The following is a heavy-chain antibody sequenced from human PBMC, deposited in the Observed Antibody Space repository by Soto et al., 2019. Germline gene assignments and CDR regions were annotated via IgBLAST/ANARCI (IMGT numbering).Heavy chain of an antibody. CDR1: GGSISSGGYY. V-gene: IGHV4-61*08. CDR3: ARHPGYYDILTGYTTYYFDY. J-gene: IGHJ4*02. Sequence: SETLSLTCAVSGGSISSGGYYWSWIRQPPGKGLEWIGYIYYRGNTDYNPSLKSRVTISLDTPKNQFSLKLSSVTAADTAVYYCARHPGYYDILTGYTTYYFDYWGQGILVTVSS. D-gene: IGHD3-9*01. CDR2: IYYRGNT.